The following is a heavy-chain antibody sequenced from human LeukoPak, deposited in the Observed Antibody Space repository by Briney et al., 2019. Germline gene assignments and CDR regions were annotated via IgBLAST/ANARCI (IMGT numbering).Heavy chain of an antibody. CDR3: TRRSTSDGENWFDP. D-gene: IGHD2-2*01. V-gene: IGHV5-51*01. CDR2: IYPGDYDA. CDR1: GYSFTSYW. Sequence: GESLTISCKGSGYSFTSYWICWVRQMPGKGVEGIGIIYPGDYDARYSSSFQCQVTITADKSISTAYLQWSRLTASDTAMHYCTRRSTSDGENWFDPWGQGTLVTVSS. J-gene: IGHJ5*02.